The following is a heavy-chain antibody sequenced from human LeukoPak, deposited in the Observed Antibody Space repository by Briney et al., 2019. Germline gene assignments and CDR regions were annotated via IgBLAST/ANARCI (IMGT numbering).Heavy chain of an antibody. Sequence: PGGSLRLSCAAFGFTFSSYGMHWVRQAPGKGLEWVAVISYDGSNKYYEESVKGRFTISRDNSKNTLYLQMNSLRAEDTAVYYCAKEIREQRRGSSIWRTPRDYYYGMDVWGQGTTVTVSS. CDR2: ISYDGSNK. D-gene: IGHD6-19*01. V-gene: IGHV3-30*18. CDR1: GFTFSSYG. J-gene: IGHJ6*02. CDR3: AKEIREQRRGSSIWRTPRDYYYGMDV.